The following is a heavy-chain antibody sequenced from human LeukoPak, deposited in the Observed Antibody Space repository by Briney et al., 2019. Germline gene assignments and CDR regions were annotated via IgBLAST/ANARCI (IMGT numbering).Heavy chain of an antibody. CDR3: ASSTVTDTGFDY. D-gene: IGHD4-11*01. J-gene: IGHJ4*02. CDR2: IYYSGST. V-gene: IGHV4-59*11. CDR1: GGSISSHY. Sequence: SETLSLTCTVSGGSISSHYWSWIRQPPGKGLEWIGYIYYSGSTKYNPSLKSRVTISVDTSKNQFSLKVSSVTAADTAVYYCASSTVTDTGFDYWGQGTLVTVSS.